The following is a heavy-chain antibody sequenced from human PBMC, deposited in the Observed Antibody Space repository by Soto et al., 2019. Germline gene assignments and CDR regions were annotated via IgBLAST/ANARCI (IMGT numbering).Heavy chain of an antibody. CDR2: IIPIFGTA. CDR1: GGTFSSYA. D-gene: IGHD6-13*01. V-gene: IGHV1-69*13. CDR3: AKDVGGLLPGYSSSWTAAPDDAFDI. J-gene: IGHJ3*02. Sequence: SVKVSCKASGGTFSSYAISWVRQAPGQGLEWMGGIIPIFGTANYAQKFQGRVTITADESTSTAYMELSSLRSEDTAVYYCAKDVGGLLPGYSSSWTAAPDDAFDIWGQGTMVTVSS.